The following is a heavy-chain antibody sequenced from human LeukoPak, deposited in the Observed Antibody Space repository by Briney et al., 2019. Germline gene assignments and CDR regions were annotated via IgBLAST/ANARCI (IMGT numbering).Heavy chain of an antibody. V-gene: IGHV4-4*07. J-gene: IGHJ5*02. Sequence: SETLSLTCTVSGGSISSDYWSWIRQPAGKGLEWIGRIYTSGSTNYNPSLKSRVTMSVDTSKNQFSLKLSSVTAADTAVYYCARVGVSGWPNWFDPWGQGTLVTVSS. D-gene: IGHD6-19*01. CDR3: ARVGVSGWPNWFDP. CDR1: GGSISSDY. CDR2: IYTSGST.